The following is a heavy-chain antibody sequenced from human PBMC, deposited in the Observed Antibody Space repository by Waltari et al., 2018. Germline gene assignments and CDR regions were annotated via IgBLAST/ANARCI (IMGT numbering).Heavy chain of an antibody. Sequence: EVQLVESGGGLVQPGGSLRLSCAAPGFPFSSYWMSWVRQAPGKGMEWVDNIKQDGSEKYYVDSVKGQFTNSRDNAKNSLYLQMNSLRAEDTAVYYCASLYSSGWYGGDAFDIWGQGTMVTVSS. V-gene: IGHV3-7*01. D-gene: IGHD6-19*01. CDR2: IKQDGSEK. J-gene: IGHJ3*02. CDR3: ASLYSSGWYGGDAFDI. CDR1: GFPFSSYW.